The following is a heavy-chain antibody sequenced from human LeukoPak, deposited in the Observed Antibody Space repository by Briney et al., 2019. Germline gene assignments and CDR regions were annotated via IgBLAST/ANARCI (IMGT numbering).Heavy chain of an antibody. Sequence: SETLSLTCTVSGGSINRSTYYWGWIRQPPGKGLEWIGSIYYSGSTYYNPSLKSRVTISVDTSKNQFSLKLSSVTAADTAVYYCASSPADFDYWGQGTLVTVSS. V-gene: IGHV4-39*07. CDR2: IYYSGST. CDR3: ASSPADFDY. CDR1: GGSINRSTYY. J-gene: IGHJ4*02.